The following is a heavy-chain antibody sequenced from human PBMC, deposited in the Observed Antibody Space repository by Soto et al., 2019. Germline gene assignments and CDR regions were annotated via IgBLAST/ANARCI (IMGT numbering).Heavy chain of an antibody. Sequence: QVQLQQWGAGLLKPSETLSLTCAVYGGSFSGYYWSWIRQPPGKGLEWIGEINHSGSTDYNPSLKTRYTISLDTSTNQFALKLSSVPAADTAVYYCARDKRIVVVPAAIRRMLDYYYYGMDVWGQGTTFTVSS. CDR1: GGSFSGYY. J-gene: IGHJ6*02. V-gene: IGHV4-34*01. CDR3: ARDKRIVVVPAAIRRMLDYYYYGMDV. D-gene: IGHD2-2*02. CDR2: INHSGST.